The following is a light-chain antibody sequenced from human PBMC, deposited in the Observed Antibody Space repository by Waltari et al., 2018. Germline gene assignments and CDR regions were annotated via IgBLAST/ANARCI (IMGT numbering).Light chain of an antibody. CDR2: DGS. V-gene: IGLV2-11*01. CDR1: SGDVGDYNY. CDR3: CSRAGSSVV. Sequence: QSALTQPRSVSGSPGQSVTISCTGTSGDVGDYNYVSWYQEQPGKAPRLTVYDGSERASGGADRFSASKSGNTASLTISGLQAEDEGSYHCCSRAGSSVVFGGGTKLTVL. J-gene: IGLJ2*01.